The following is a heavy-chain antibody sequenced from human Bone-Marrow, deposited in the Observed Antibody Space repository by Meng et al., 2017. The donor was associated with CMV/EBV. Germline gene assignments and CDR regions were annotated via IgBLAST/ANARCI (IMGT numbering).Heavy chain of an antibody. CDR2: ISGSGGST. D-gene: IGHD4-11*01. J-gene: IGHJ6*02. CDR1: GFTFSNYA. Sequence: GESLKISCAVSGFTFSNYAMSWVRQAPGKGLEWVSVISGSGGSTYYADSVKGRFTISRDNSKNTLYVHMNSLRAEDTAVYFCARGDYNNYPNYYLYGLDVWGQGTTVTVSS. CDR3: ARGDYNNYPNYYLYGLDV. V-gene: IGHV3-23*01.